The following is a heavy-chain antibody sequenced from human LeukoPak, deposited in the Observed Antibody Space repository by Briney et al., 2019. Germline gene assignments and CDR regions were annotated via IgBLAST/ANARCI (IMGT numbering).Heavy chain of an antibody. V-gene: IGHV1-2*02. D-gene: IGHD2-21*01. CDR2: INPNSGGT. CDR3: ARLGGDDWSDAFDI. J-gene: IGHJ3*02. Sequence: ASVKVSCKASGYTFTGYYMHWVRQAPGQGLEWMGWINPNSGGTNYAQRFQGRVTMTRDTPISTAYMELSRLRSDDTAVYYCARLGGDDWSDAFDIWGQGTMVTVSS. CDR1: GYTFTGYY.